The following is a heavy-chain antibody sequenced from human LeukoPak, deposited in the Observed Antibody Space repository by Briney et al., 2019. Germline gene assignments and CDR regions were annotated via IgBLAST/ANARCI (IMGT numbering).Heavy chain of an antibody. Sequence: GEPLKISCKGSGYSFTSYWIGWVRQMPGKGLEWMGIIYPGDSDTRYSPSFQGQVTISTDKSISTAYLQWSSLKASDTAMYYCARQDCSSTSCDFWSGYYVDNWFDPWGQGTLVTVSS. CDR1: GYSFTSYW. CDR2: IYPGDSDT. D-gene: IGHD3-3*01. CDR3: ARQDCSSTSCDFWSGYYVDNWFDP. J-gene: IGHJ5*02. V-gene: IGHV5-51*01.